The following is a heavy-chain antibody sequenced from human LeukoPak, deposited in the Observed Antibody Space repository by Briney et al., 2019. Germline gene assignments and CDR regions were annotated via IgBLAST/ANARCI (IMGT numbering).Heavy chain of an antibody. CDR3: ARGFIAAAGSLDP. J-gene: IGHJ5*02. V-gene: IGHV4-31*03. D-gene: IGHD6-13*01. CDR1: GGSISSGGYY. Sequence: TSQTLSLTCTVSGGSISSGGYYWSWIRQHPGKGLEWIGYIYYSGSTYYNPSLKSRVTRSVDTSKNQFSLKLSSVTAADTAVYYCARGFIAAAGSLDPWGQGTLVTVSS. CDR2: IYYSGST.